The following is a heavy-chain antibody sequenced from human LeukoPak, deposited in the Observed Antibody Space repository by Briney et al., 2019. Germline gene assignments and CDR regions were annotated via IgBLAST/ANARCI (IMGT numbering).Heavy chain of an antibody. J-gene: IGHJ4*02. CDR2: IKQDGSEK. CDR3: ARDSGSYYGSYYFDY. CDR1: GFTFSSYW. D-gene: IGHD1-26*01. V-gene: IGHV3-7*01. Sequence: GGSLRLSCAASGFTFSSYWMSWVRQAPGKGLEWVAKIKQDGSEKYYVDSVKGRFTISRDNAKNSLYLQMNSLRAEDTAVYYCARDSGSYYGSYYFDYWGQGTLVTVSS.